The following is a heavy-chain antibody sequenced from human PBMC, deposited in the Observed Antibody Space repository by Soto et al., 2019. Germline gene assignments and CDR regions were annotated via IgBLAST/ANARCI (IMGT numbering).Heavy chain of an antibody. CDR2: MSYDEENY. V-gene: IGHV3-30*18. Sequence: QVHLVESGGGVVQPGRSLRVSCEVSGFTLSDYTMQWVRQAPGKGLEWVAVMSYDEENYRYEESVKGRFTISRDISKNTLYLHMTDLRREDTGVYFCAKDPRPFTFGGNSYILHWGQGTLVTVSS. D-gene: IGHD2-21*02. CDR1: GFTLSDYT. CDR3: AKDPRPFTFGGNSYILH. J-gene: IGHJ1*01.